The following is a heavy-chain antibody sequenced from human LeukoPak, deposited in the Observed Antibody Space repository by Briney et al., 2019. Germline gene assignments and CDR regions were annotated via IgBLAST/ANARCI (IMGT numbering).Heavy chain of an antibody. D-gene: IGHD3-3*01. Sequence: ASVKVSCKASGYTFTGYYMHWVRQAPGQGLEWMGWINPNSGGTNYAQKFQGRVTMTRDTSISIAYMELSRLRSDDTAVYYCARDPVLSDFWSGYYTPQGWFDPRGQGTLVTVSS. CDR3: ARDPVLSDFWSGYYTPQGWFDP. CDR2: INPNSGGT. J-gene: IGHJ5*02. CDR1: GYTFTGYY. V-gene: IGHV1-2*02.